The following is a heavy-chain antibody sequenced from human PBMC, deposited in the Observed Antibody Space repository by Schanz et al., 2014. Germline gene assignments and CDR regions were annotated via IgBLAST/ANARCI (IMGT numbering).Heavy chain of an antibody. V-gene: IGHV3-48*04. Sequence: EVQLLESGGGLVQPGGSLRLSCVASGFTFFGSFAMSWVRQAPGKGLEWISYISNSGTYTKYADSVKGRFTISRDNAKNSLYLQMNSLRAEDTAVYYCAGAVATIRADSFDIWGQGTMVAVSS. J-gene: IGHJ3*02. D-gene: IGHD5-12*01. CDR2: ISNSGTYT. CDR1: GFTFFGSFA. CDR3: AGAVATIRADSFDI.